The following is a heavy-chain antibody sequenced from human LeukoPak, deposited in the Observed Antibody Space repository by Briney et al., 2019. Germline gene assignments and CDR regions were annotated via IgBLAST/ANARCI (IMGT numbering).Heavy chain of an antibody. CDR3: ARGMGVWGSYRYTGPRYYFDY. D-gene: IGHD3-16*02. CDR2: IYYSGST. Sequence: SETLSLTCTVSGGSISSSSYYWGWIRQPPGKGLEWIGSIYYSGSTYYNPSLKSRVTISVDTSKNQFSLKLSSVTAADTAVCYCARGMGVWGSYRYTGPRYYFDYWGQGTLVTVSS. CDR1: GGSISSSSYY. J-gene: IGHJ4*02. V-gene: IGHV4-39*07.